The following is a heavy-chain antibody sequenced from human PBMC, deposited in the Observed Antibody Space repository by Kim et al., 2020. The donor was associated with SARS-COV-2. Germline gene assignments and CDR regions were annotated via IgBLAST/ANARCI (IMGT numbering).Heavy chain of an antibody. CDR2: TI. J-gene: IGHJ5*02. D-gene: IGHD2-2*01. Sequence: TIDYADSVQGRFTISRDNAKNSLYLQMNSLRDEDTAVYYCARDIRAMIDPWGQGTLVTVSS. CDR3: ARDIRAMIDP. V-gene: IGHV3-48*02.